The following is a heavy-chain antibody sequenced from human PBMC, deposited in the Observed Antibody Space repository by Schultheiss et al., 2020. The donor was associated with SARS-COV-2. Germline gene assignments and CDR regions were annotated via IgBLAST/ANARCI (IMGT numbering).Heavy chain of an antibody. J-gene: IGHJ3*02. CDR2: INHSGST. CDR1: GGSFSGYY. D-gene: IGHD3-3*01. V-gene: IGHV4-34*01. CDR3: ARVLRFLEWLSPHQTAFDI. Sequence: SETLSLTCAVYGGSFSGYYWSWIRQPPGKGLEWIGEINHSGSTNYNPSLKSRVTISVDTSKNQFSLKLSSVTAADTAVYYCARVLRFLEWLSPHQTAFDIWGQGTMGTVSS.